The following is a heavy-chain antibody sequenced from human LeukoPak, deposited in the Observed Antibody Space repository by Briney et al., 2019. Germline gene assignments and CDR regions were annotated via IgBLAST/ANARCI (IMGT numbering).Heavy chain of an antibody. Sequence: ASVKVSCKASGYTFTSYYIHWVRQAPGHGLVWMGIIYPSGGGSSYAQKFQGRVTMTRDTSTSTVYMELSSLTSEDTAVYYCARVRLGAVAGPGASRGFDPWGQGTLVTVSS. V-gene: IGHV1-46*01. D-gene: IGHD6-19*01. CDR3: ARVRLGAVAGPGASRGFDP. J-gene: IGHJ5*02. CDR1: GYTFTSYY. CDR2: IYPSGGGS.